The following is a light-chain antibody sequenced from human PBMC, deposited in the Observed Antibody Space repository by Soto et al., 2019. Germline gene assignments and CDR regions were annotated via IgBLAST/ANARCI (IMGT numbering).Light chain of an antibody. Sequence: QSVLTQPPSVSEAPGQRVTISCTGSSSNIGAGYEARWYQQFPGTAPKLLIYENNNRPSGVPDRFSGSKSGTSASLAITGLQAEDEAEYYCQSYDSSLSGYVFGTGTKVTVL. CDR3: QSYDSSLSGYV. J-gene: IGLJ1*01. V-gene: IGLV1-40*01. CDR1: SSNIGAGYE. CDR2: ENN.